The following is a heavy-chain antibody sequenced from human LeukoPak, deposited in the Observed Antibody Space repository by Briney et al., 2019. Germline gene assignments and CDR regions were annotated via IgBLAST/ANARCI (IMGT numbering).Heavy chain of an antibody. CDR3: AREKVAGTPVSRGHFDY. V-gene: IGHV4-30-2*01. D-gene: IGHD6-19*01. Sequence: SQTLSLTCAVSGGSISSGGYSWSWIRQPPGKGLEWIGEINHSGSTNYNPSLKSRVTISVDTSKNQFSLKLSSVTAADTAVYYCAREKVAGTPVSRGHFDYWGQGTLVTVSS. CDR2: INHSGST. CDR1: GGSISSGGYS. J-gene: IGHJ4*02.